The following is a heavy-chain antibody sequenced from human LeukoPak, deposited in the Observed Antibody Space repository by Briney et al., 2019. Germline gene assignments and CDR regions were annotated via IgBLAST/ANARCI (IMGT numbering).Heavy chain of an antibody. D-gene: IGHD2-8*01. CDR3: ARRYCSDTLCYFFDY. Sequence: ASVKVSCKASGYMFIDYYMHWVRQAPGQGLEWMGWINPNSGGTDYVQKFQGRVTMTRDTSTSTAYMELNRQTSDDTAVYYCARRYCSDTLCYFFDYWGQGTQVTVSS. V-gene: IGHV1-2*02. CDR2: INPNSGGT. CDR1: GYMFIDYY. J-gene: IGHJ4*02.